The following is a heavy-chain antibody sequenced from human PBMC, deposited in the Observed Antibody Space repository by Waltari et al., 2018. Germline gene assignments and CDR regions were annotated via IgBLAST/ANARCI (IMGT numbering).Heavy chain of an antibody. J-gene: IGHJ4*02. CDR2: IYHSGST. CDR3: ARGGTMVRGVISKAYFDY. CDR1: GYSISSGYY. Sequence: QVQLQESGPGLVKPSETLSLTCAVSGYSISSGYYWGWIRQPPGRGLEWIGGIYHSGSTYYNPSLKSRVTISVDTSKNQFSLKLSSVTAADTAVYYCARGGTMVRGVISKAYFDYWGQGTLVTVSS. V-gene: IGHV4-38-2*01. D-gene: IGHD3-10*01.